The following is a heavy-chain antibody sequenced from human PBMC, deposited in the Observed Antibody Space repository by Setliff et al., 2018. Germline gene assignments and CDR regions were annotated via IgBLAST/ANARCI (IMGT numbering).Heavy chain of an antibody. CDR2: IHYSGST. CDR3: ARVSMLAAAGYYSYYYGMAV. D-gene: IGHD6-13*01. J-gene: IGHJ6*02. V-gene: IGHV4-39*07. CDR1: DASIGGSGYY. Sequence: PSETLSLTCTVSDASIGGSGYYWGWIRQPPGKGPEWIGHIHYSGSTHYNPSLKSRVTISVDTSKNQFSLKLSSVTAADTAVYYCARVSMLAAAGYYSYYYGMAVWGQGTTVTVSS.